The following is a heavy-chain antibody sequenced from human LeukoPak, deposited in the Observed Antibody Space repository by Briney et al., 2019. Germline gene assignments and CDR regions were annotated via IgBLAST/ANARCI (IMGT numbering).Heavy chain of an antibody. CDR1: GYTFTSYG. CDR2: ISAYNGNT. D-gene: IGHD1-14*01. J-gene: IGHJ4*02. CDR3: ARDGRTGIPDY. Sequence: ALVKVSCKASGYTFTSYGISWVRQAPGQGLEWMGWISAYNGNTNYAQKLQGRVTMTTDTSTSTACMELRSLRSDDTAVYYCARDGRTGIPDYWGQGTLVTVSS. V-gene: IGHV1-18*01.